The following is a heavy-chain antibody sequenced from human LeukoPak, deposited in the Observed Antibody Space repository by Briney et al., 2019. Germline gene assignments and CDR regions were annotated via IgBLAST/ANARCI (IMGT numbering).Heavy chain of an antibody. J-gene: IGHJ5*02. CDR1: GVSISSYY. CDR2: IYYSGST. CDR3: ARIGSWELPGDWFDP. D-gene: IGHD1-26*01. V-gene: IGHV4-59*01. Sequence: KASETLSLTCAVSGVSISSYYWSWIRQPPGKGLEWIGYIYYSGSTNYNPSLKSRVTISVDTSKNQFSLKLSSVTAADTAVYYCARIGSWELPGDWFDPWGQGTLVTVSS.